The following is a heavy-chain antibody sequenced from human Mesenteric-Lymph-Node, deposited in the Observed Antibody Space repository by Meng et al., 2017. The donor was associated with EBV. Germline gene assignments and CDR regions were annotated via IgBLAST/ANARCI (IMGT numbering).Heavy chain of an antibody. CDR2: IVHSGST. CDR3: TRPRRWLQSEFEF. J-gene: IGHJ4*02. D-gene: IGHD5-24*01. Sequence: GPGRLNLSEPLSLTGYASGCSSRNRKFYLCVIRPPPGKWLGWSGSIVHSGSTYYSPSLKIRVTVSVHTSKNQFSLKLNSVTTADTAMYYCTRPRRWLQSEFEFWRPGTLVTVSS. CDR1: GCSSRNRKFY. V-gene: IGHV4-39*01.